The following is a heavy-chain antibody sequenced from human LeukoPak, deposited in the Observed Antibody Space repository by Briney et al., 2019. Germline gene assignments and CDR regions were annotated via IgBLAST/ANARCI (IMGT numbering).Heavy chain of an antibody. Sequence: QPGGSLRLSCAASGFTFSSYEMNWVRQAPGKGLEWVSYISSSGSTIYYADSVKGRFTISRDNSKNTLYLQMNSLKTEDTAVYLCARDGDDSVWGSYRYCDSWGQGTLVTVSS. CDR2: ISSSGSTI. V-gene: IGHV3-48*03. CDR3: ARDGDDSVWGSYRYCDS. D-gene: IGHD3-16*02. CDR1: GFTFSSYE. J-gene: IGHJ4*02.